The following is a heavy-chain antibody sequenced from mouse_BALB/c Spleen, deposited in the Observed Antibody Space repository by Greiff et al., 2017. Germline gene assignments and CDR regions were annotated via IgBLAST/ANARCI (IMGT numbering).Heavy chain of an antibody. D-gene: IGHD2-2*01. CDR3: ARDFYYGYDYAMDY. V-gene: IGHV2-9*02. CDR2: IWAGGST. Sequence: VQRVESGPGLVAPSQSLSITCTVSGFSLTSYGVHWVRQPPGKGLEWLGVIWAGGSTNYNSALMSRLSISKDNSKSQVFLKMNSLQTDDTAMYYCARDFYYGYDYAMDYWGQGTSVTVSS. J-gene: IGHJ4*01. CDR1: GFSLTSYG.